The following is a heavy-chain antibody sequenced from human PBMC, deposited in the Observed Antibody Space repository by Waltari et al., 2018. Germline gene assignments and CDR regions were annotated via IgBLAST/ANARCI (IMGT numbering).Heavy chain of an antibody. CDR3: AKAGFWSGYYLMINYYFDY. CDR2: ISGSGGST. V-gene: IGHV3-23*01. Sequence: EVQLLESGGGLVQPGGSLRLSCAASGFTFSSYAMSWVRQAPGKGLEWVSAISGSGGSTYYADSVKGRFTISRDNSKNTLYLQMNSLRAEDTAVYYCAKAGFWSGYYLMINYYFDYWGQGTLVTVSS. CDR1: GFTFSSYA. J-gene: IGHJ4*02. D-gene: IGHD3-3*01.